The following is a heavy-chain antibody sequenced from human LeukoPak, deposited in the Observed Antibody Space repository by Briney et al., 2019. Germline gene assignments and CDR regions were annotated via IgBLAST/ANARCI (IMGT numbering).Heavy chain of an antibody. Sequence: GGSLRLSCAASGFTFSSYAMSWVRQAPGKGLEWVSAISGSGGSTYYADSVKGRFTISRDNSKNTVYLQVNSLRAEDTAVYYCAKDPAIVVVVAAHFDYWGQGTLVTVSS. V-gene: IGHV3-23*01. J-gene: IGHJ4*02. CDR1: GFTFSSYA. CDR3: AKDPAIVVVVAAHFDY. D-gene: IGHD2-15*01. CDR2: ISGSGGST.